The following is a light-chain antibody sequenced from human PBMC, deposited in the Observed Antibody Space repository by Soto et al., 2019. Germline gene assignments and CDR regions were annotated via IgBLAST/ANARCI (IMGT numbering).Light chain of an antibody. CDR3: SSYAGSNNLGV. V-gene: IGLV2-8*01. J-gene: IGLJ1*01. CDR2: EVS. CDR1: SSDVGGDNY. Sequence: QSVLTQPPSASGSPGQSVTISCTGTSSDVGGDNYVSWYQQHPGTAPKLMISEVSKRPSGVPDRFSGSKSGNTASLTVSGLQAEDEADYYCSSYAGSNNLGVFGTGTKVTVL.